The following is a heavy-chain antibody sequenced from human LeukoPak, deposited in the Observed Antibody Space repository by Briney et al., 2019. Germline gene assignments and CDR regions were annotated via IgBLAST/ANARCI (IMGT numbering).Heavy chain of an antibody. Sequence: ASVKVSCKASGYTFIGYYMHWVRQAPGQGLEWMGWISAYNGNTNYAQKLQGRVTMTTDTSTSTAYMELRSLRSDDTAVYYCARGDSSGWYYMDVWGKGTTVTVSS. D-gene: IGHD6-19*01. V-gene: IGHV1-18*04. CDR1: GYTFIGYY. CDR2: ISAYNGNT. CDR3: ARGDSSGWYYMDV. J-gene: IGHJ6*03.